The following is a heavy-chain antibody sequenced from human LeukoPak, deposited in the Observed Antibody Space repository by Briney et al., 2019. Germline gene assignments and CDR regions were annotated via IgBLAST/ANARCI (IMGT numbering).Heavy chain of an antibody. V-gene: IGHV3-64D*06. CDR1: GFTFSSYA. Sequence: GGSLRLSCSASGFTFSSYAMHWVRQAPGKGLEYVSAISSNGGSTYYADSVKGRFTISRDNSKNTLYLQMSSLRAEDTAVYYGVKKNYGVALWRFDFWGQGTLVTVSS. J-gene: IGHJ4*02. D-gene: IGHD4-17*01. CDR3: VKKNYGVALWRFDF. CDR2: ISSNGGST.